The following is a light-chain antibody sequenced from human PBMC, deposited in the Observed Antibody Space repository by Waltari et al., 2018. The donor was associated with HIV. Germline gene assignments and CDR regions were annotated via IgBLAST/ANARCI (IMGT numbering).Light chain of an antibody. CDR1: SHNTGNNY. CDR2: AKN. J-gene: IGLJ2*01. Sequence: QSVLTQPPSVSAAPGQKVTISCSGSSHNTGNNYVSWYQPSPGTAPKLLIYAKNNRPPGLPDRCSGSTSVTTATLGITGLQTGDEADYYCEAWDLSLSAVVFGGGTRLTVL. CDR3: EAWDLSLSAVV. V-gene: IGLV1-51*01.